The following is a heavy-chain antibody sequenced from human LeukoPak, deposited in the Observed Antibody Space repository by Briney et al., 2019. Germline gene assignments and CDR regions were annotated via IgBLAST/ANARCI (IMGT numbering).Heavy chain of an antibody. Sequence: ASVKVSCKASGYTFTGYYMHWVRQAPGQGLEWMGWINPNSGGTNYAQKFQGRVTMTRDTSISTAYMELSRLRSDDTAVYYCARVDSSGWNLNWFDPRGQGTLVTVSS. CDR3: ARVDSSGWNLNWFDP. CDR1: GYTFTGYY. V-gene: IGHV1-2*02. J-gene: IGHJ5*02. CDR2: INPNSGGT. D-gene: IGHD6-19*01.